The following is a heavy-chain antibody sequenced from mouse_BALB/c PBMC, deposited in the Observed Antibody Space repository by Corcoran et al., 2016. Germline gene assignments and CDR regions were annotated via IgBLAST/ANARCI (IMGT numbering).Heavy chain of an antibody. CDR3: ARRAIDY. CDR2: IDPANGNT. V-gene: IGHV14-3*02. J-gene: IGHJ4*01. Sequence: EVQLQQSGAELVKPGASVKLSCTAPGFNIKDTYMHWVTQRPEQGLEWIGRIDPANGNTKYDPKFQGKATITADTSSNTAYLQLSSLTSEDTAVYYCARRAIDYWGQGTSVTVSS. CDR1: GFNIKDTY.